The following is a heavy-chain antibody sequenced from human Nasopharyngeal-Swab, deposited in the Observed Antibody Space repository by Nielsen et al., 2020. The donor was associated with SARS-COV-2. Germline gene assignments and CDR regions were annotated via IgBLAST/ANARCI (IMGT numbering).Heavy chain of an antibody. CDR2: MNPNSGNT. CDR1: GYTFTSYY. V-gene: IGHV1-8*01. J-gene: IGHJ6*02. Sequence: ASVTVSCKASGYTFTSYYINWVRQATAQGLEWMGWMNPNSGNTGYAQKFQGRVTMTRNTSISTAYMELSSLRSEDTAVYYCARAGTYYDFWSGSPGGMDVWGQGTTVTVSS. CDR3: ARAGTYYDFWSGSPGGMDV. D-gene: IGHD3-3*01.